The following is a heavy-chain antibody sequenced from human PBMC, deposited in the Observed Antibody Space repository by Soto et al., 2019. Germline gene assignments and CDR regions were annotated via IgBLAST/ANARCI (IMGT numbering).Heavy chain of an antibody. J-gene: IGHJ5*02. Sequence: SGESLKISCKGSGYSFTSYWIGWVRQMPGKGLEWMGIIYPGDSDTRYSPSFQGQVTISADKSINTAYLQWSSLKASDTAMYYCARHGRISTRQIWFDPWGQGTLVTVSS. CDR1: GYSFTSYW. CDR3: ARHGRISTRQIWFDP. V-gene: IGHV5-51*01. CDR2: IYPGDSDT. D-gene: IGHD2-15*01.